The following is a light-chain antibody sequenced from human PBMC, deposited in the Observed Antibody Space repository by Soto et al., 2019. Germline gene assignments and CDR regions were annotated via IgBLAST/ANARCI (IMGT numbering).Light chain of an antibody. CDR1: QSISSY. CDR2: AAS. CDR3: QQSYSTLPFT. V-gene: IGKV1-39*01. Sequence: DIQMTQSPSSLSASVGDRVTITCRSSQSISSYLNWYQQKPGKAPKLLIYAASSLQSGVPSRFSGSGSGTDFNLTISSLQPEDFATYYCQQSYSTLPFTFGPGTKVDIK. J-gene: IGKJ3*01.